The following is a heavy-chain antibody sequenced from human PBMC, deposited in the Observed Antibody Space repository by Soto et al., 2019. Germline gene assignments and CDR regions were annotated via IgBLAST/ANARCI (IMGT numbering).Heavy chain of an antibody. V-gene: IGHV4-39*02. D-gene: IGHD4-4*01. J-gene: IGHJ4*02. Sequence: QLQLQESGPGLVKPSETLSLTCTVSGGSISSSTYHWAWIRKHPGKGLEWIASIYYTGTTYYSPFLKIRVTISVDTSKNHFSRKLSSVTAADTAVYYGSRERDSASEHWGQGTLVTVSS. CDR2: IYYTGTT. CDR3: SRERDSASEH. CDR1: GGSISSSTYH.